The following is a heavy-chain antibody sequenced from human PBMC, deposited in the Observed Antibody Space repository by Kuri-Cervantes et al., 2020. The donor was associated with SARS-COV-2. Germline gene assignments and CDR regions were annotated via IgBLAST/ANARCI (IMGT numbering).Heavy chain of an antibody. CDR2: IYYSGST. J-gene: IGHJ6*02. Sequence: GSLRLSCTVSGGSISSYYRSWIRQPPGKGLEWIGSIYYSGSTYYNPSLKSRVTISVDTSKNQFSLKLSSVTAADTAVYYCARHANSSSWYGYYYYYGMDVWGQGTTVTVSS. V-gene: IGHV4-59*05. CDR3: ARHANSSSWYGYYYYYGMDV. D-gene: IGHD6-13*01. CDR1: GGSISSYY.